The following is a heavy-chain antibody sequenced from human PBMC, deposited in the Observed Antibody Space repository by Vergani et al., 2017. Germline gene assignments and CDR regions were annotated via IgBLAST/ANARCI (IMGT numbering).Heavy chain of an antibody. CDR1: GYTFTSYG. D-gene: IGHD6-13*01. CDR2: ISAYNGNT. V-gene: IGHV1-18*01. J-gene: IGHJ6*02. Sequence: QVQLVQSGAEVKKPGASVKVSCKASGYTFTSYGISWVRQAPGQGLEWMGWISAYNGNTNYAQKLQGRVTMTTDTSTSTAYMELRSLRSDDTAVSYCARDAHSDYSSSWYLWYYGMDVWGQGTTVTVSS. CDR3: ARDAHSDYSSSWYLWYYGMDV.